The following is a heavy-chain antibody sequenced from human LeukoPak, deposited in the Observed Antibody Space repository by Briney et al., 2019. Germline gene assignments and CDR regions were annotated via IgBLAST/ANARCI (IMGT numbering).Heavy chain of an antibody. D-gene: IGHD3-22*01. J-gene: IGHJ6*02. CDR1: GFTFSSYA. V-gene: IGHV3-23*01. CDR2: ILGSGGTT. CDR3: AKEFSASSYYYHGMDV. Sequence: QPGGSLRLSCAASGFTFSSYAMSWVRQAPGKGLEWVSGILGSGGTTYYADSVKGRFTISRDNSKNTLYLQVDSLRAEDTAVFYCAKEFSASSYYYHGMDVWGQGTTVTVSS.